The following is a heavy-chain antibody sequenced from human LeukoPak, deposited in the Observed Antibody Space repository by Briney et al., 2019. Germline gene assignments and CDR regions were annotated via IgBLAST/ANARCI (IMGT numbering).Heavy chain of an antibody. V-gene: IGHV3-66*01. Sequence: PGGSLRLSCAASGFTVSNNYMSWVRQAPGRGLEWVSVIYSGGSTNYADSVKGRFIISRGNSKNTLYLQMNSLRAEDTAVYYCARNLAGTLDYWGQGTLVTVSS. D-gene: IGHD6-19*01. CDR1: GFTVSNNY. J-gene: IGHJ4*02. CDR3: ARNLAGTLDY. CDR2: IYSGGST.